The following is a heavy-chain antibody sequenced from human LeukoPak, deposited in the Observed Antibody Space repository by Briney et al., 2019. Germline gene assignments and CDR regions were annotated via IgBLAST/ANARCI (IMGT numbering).Heavy chain of an antibody. CDR1: GFTFSSYE. V-gene: IGHV3-48*03. CDR2: ISSSGSTI. J-gene: IGHJ4*02. Sequence: TGGSLRLSCAASGFTFSSYEMNWVRQAPGKGLEWVSYISSSGSTIHYADSVKGRFTISRDNAKNSLYLQMNSLRAEDTAVYYCARDFSSGWYGFDYWGQGTLVTVSS. D-gene: IGHD6-19*01. CDR3: ARDFSSGWYGFDY.